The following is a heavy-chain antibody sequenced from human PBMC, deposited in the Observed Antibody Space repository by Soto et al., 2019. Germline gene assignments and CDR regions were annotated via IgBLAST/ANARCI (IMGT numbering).Heavy chain of an antibody. V-gene: IGHV4-34*01. CDR3: AVTGFSSSWVTSQLD. J-gene: IGHJ4*02. Sequence: SETLSLTCAVSGASFSAYYWNWIRQPPGKGLEWLGEITQSGSANYNPSLKSRLAMSVDTSKKQFSLKLSSVTAADTAVYYCAVTGFSSSWVTSQLDWGQGTLGTVSA. D-gene: IGHD3-22*01. CDR1: GASFSAYY. CDR2: ITQSGSA.